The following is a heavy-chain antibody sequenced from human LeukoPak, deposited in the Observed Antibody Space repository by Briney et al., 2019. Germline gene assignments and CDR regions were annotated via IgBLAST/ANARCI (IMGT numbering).Heavy chain of an antibody. CDR3: TTPNEGNWFDP. J-gene: IGHJ5*02. D-gene: IGHD2-8*01. CDR1: GFTFSDSA. Sequence: GGSLKLSCAASGFTFSDSAIHWVRQASGKGLEWVGRIRDKGYGHATAYAASVKCRFTLSRDDSKNTAYLQMNSLKTEDTALYYCTTPNEGNWFDPWGQGTLVTVSS. CDR2: IRDKGYGHAT. V-gene: IGHV3-73*01.